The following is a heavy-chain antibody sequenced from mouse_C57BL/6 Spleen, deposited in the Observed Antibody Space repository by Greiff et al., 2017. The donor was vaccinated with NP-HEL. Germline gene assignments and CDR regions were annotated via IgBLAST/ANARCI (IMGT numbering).Heavy chain of an antibody. CDR1: GYTFTSYD. D-gene: IGHD2-1*01. J-gene: IGHJ2*01. CDR2: IYPGDGST. CDR3: ARRYYGKYYFDY. Sequence: QVQLQQPGPELVKPGASVKLSCKASGYTFTSYDINWVKQRPGQGLEWIGWIYPGDGSTKYNEKFKGKATLTVDISSSTAYMELHSQTSEDSAVYFCARRYYGKYYFDYWGQGTPLTVSS. V-gene: IGHV1-85*01.